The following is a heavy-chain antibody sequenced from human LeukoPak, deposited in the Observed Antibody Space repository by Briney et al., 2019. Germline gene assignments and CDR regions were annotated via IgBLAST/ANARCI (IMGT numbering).Heavy chain of an antibody. Sequence: PGGSLRLSCAASGFTFSSYEMNWFRQAPGKGLEWVSYISSSGSTIYYTDSVKGRFTISRDNAKNSLYLQMNSLRADDTAVYYCARDLVVWGRWSWFDPSGQETLVTVSS. V-gene: IGHV3-48*03. CDR3: ARDLVVWGRWSWFDP. D-gene: IGHD3-16*01. J-gene: IGHJ5*02. CDR1: GFTFSSYE. CDR2: ISSSGSTI.